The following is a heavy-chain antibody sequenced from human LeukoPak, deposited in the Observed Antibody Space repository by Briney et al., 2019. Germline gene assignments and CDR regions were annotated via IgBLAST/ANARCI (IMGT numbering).Heavy chain of an antibody. D-gene: IGHD4-17*01. CDR1: GFTFSSYA. V-gene: IGHV3-23*01. CDR2: ISGSGDST. Sequence: GGSLRLSCAASGFTFSSYAMSWVRQAPGKGLEWVSAISGSGDSTYYADSVKGRFTISRDNSKNTLYLQMNSLRAEDTAVYYCAKVRTYGDYGFDYWGQGTLVTVSS. CDR3: AKVRTYGDYGFDY. J-gene: IGHJ4*02.